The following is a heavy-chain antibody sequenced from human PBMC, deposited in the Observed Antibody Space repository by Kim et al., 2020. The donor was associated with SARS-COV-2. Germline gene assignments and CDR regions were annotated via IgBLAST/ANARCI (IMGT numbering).Heavy chain of an antibody. J-gene: IGHJ4*01. CDR2: IYYSGGT. Sequence: SETLSLTCTVSGGSISSYYWSWIRQPPGKGLEWIGYIYYSGGTNYNPSLKSRVTISVDTSKNQFSLKLSSVTAADTAVYYCARVTRLEWFGEFSLDYWG. CDR1: GGSISSYY. CDR3: ARVTRLEWFGEFSLDY. V-gene: IGHV4-59*01. D-gene: IGHD3-10*01.